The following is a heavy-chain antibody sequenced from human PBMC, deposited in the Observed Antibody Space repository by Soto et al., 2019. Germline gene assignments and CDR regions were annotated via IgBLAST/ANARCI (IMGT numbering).Heavy chain of an antibody. CDR1: GFTFSSYG. D-gene: IGHD3-16*01. CDR2: IWHDGGNK. Sequence: QVQLVESGGGVGQPGRSLRLSCAASGFTFSSYGMHWVRQAPGKGLEWVAFIWHDGGNKFYAEPVKGRFTISRDNSKNTLYLQMTSLSAEDTAMYYCARDGDVNTGFGKDYWGQGTLVTVSS. CDR3: ARDGDVNTGFGKDY. V-gene: IGHV3-33*01. J-gene: IGHJ4*02.